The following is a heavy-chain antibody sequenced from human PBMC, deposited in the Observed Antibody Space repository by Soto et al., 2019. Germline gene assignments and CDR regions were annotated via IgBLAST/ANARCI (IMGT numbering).Heavy chain of an antibody. Sequence: VGSLRLSCVVSEFTFSTYAMSWVRQAPGKGLEWVSAMSGNSAATYYADSVKGRITISRDTSKNTLYLHMNSLRAEDTAVYYCAKLSSSGWYGHIDYWGQGTLVTVSS. CDR2: MSGNSAAT. V-gene: IGHV3-23*01. J-gene: IGHJ4*02. CDR1: EFTFSTYA. D-gene: IGHD6-19*01. CDR3: AKLSSSGWYGHIDY.